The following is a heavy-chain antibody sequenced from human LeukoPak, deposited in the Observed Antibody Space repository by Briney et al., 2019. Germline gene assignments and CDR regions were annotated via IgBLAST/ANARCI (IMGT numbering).Heavy chain of an antibody. V-gene: IGHV1-69*13. D-gene: IGHD3-3*01. J-gene: IGHJ4*02. CDR1: GGTFSSYA. CDR3: ARDQVRFLEWFTFHY. CDR2: IIPIFGTA. Sequence: SVNVSCKASGGTFSSYAISWVRQAPGQGLEWMGGIIPIFGTANYAQKFQGRVTITADESTSTAYMELSSLRSEDTAVYYCARDQVRFLEWFTFHYWGQGTLVTVSS.